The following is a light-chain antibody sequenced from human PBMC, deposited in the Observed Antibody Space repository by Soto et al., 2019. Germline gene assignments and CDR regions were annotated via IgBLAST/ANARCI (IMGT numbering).Light chain of an antibody. CDR3: QQRSNWPIT. J-gene: IGKJ5*01. CDR1: QSVSSY. CDR2: GAS. Sequence: EIVLAQSSPTLCLSPGDTATLCYRASQSVSSYLAWYQHKNGQAPRILIYGASSRATGIPDRFSGGGSGTDWYLTISSLEPEDVAVYYCQQRSNWPITFGQGTRLEIK. V-gene: IGKV3-11*01.